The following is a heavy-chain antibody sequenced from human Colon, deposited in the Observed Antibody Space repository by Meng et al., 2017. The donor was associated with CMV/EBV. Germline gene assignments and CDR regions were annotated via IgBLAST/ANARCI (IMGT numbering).Heavy chain of an antibody. J-gene: IGHJ4*02. CDR2: IRYAGIDK. D-gene: IGHD3/OR15-3a*01. CDR1: GFTFSNFG. Sequence: GESLKISCAASGFTFSNFGMHWVRQTPGKGLEWVASIRYAGIDKFYADSVKGRFTISRDNSRNSLYLQMNSLRADDTAIYYCAKGAEYFDFWTAPDWGQGTLVTVSS. CDR3: AKGAEYFDFWTAPD. V-gene: IGHV3-30*02.